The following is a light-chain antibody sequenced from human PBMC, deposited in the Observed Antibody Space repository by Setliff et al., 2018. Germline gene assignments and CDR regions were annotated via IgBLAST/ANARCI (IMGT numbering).Light chain of an antibody. J-gene: IGLJ2*01. CDR2: DVS. CDR3: SSYITSRTLGV. Sequence: QSVLTQPASVSGSPGQSITISCAGTGSDIGAFNYVSWYQQHPGKTPKLIIYDVSNRPSGVSNRFSGSKSGYTASLTTSGLQAEDEADYYCSSYITSRTLGVFGGGTKVTVL. V-gene: IGLV2-14*03. CDR1: GSDIGAFNY.